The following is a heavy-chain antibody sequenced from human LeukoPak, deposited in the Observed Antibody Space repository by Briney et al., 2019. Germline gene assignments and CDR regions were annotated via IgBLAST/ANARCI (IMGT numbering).Heavy chain of an antibody. Sequence: GGSLRLSCAASGFTFSRYWMSWARQAPGKGLEWVANIKEDGREKYHVHCVKSPLTISRNNAKNSLSVQINSVRAEDTAVYYCARQKAVVVVAATPDEDYGDYVDYYYYMDVWGKGTTVTVSS. D-gene: IGHD2-15*01. V-gene: IGHV3-7*01. CDR3: ARQKAVVVVAATPDEDYGDYVDYYYYMDV. J-gene: IGHJ6*03. CDR1: GFTFSRYW. CDR2: IKEDGREK.